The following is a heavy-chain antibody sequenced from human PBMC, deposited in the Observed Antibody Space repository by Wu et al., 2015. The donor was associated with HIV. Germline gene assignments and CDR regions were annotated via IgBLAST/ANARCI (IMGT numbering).Heavy chain of an antibody. CDR2: FDPEDGKI. CDR3: ASKFRDIWSIGLPH. J-gene: IGHJ1*01. Sequence: QVQLVQSGAELKKPGASVKVSCKVSGRFPHEAVHTLGATGSWKGLEWMGGFDPEDGKIIYAQRFQGRVTMTEDISADTAYMRLTSLTSDDTAVYFCASKFRDIWSIGLPHWGQGTLV. V-gene: IGHV1-24*01. D-gene: IGHD1-26*01. CDR1: GRFPHEAV.